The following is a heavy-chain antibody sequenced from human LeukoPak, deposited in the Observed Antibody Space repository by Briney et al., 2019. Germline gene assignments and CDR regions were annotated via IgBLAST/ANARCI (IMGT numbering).Heavy chain of an antibody. CDR3: ARIGGVWYFDL. V-gene: IGHV3-7*01. CDR1: GFTFSNSW. J-gene: IGHJ2*01. D-gene: IGHD4-23*01. Sequence: GGSLRLSCTASGFTFSNSWMGWVRQAPGKGLEWVANIKEDESEKYLADSMKGRFTFSTDNAKNSLYLHMNSLRAEDTAVYYCARIGGVWYFDLWGRGTLVTVSS. CDR2: IKEDESEK.